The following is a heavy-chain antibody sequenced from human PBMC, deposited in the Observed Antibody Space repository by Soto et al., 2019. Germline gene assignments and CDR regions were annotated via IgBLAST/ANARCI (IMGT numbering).Heavy chain of an antibody. J-gene: IGHJ4*02. D-gene: IGHD3-22*01. Sequence: GGSLRLSCAASGFTFSNAWMRWVRQAPGKGLEWVGRIKSKTDGGTTDYAAPVKGRFTISRDDSKDTLYLQMNSLKTEDTAVYYCTTEVDYYDSSGYYRYYFDYWGQGTLVTVSS. CDR1: GFTFSNAW. CDR3: TTEVDYYDSSGYYRYYFDY. V-gene: IGHV3-15*01. CDR2: IKSKTDGGTT.